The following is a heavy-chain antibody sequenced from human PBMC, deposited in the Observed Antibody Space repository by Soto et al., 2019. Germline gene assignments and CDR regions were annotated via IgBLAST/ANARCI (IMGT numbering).Heavy chain of an antibody. Sequence: HPGGSLRLSCAASGFTISSYEMNWVRQAPGKGLEWVSYISSSGSTIYYADSVKGRFTISRDNAKNSLYLQMNSLRAEDTAVYYCARVYYDSSGYYYGSRGAFDIWGQGTMVTVSS. CDR3: ARVYYDSSGYYYGSRGAFDI. D-gene: IGHD3-22*01. J-gene: IGHJ3*02. CDR2: ISSSGSTI. V-gene: IGHV3-48*03. CDR1: GFTISSYE.